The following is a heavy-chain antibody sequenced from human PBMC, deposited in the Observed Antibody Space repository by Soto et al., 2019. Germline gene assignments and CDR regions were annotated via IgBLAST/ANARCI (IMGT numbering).Heavy chain of an antibody. CDR1: GGSFSGYY. Sequence: SGTLSLTCAVYGGSFSGYYWSWIRQPPGKGLEWIGEINHSGSTNYNPSLKSRVTISVDTSKNQFSLKLSSVTAADTAVYYCASMYYYDTSGSGPLWGQGTLVTVSS. V-gene: IGHV4-34*01. D-gene: IGHD3-22*01. CDR2: INHSGST. CDR3: ASMYYYDTSGSGPL. J-gene: IGHJ4*02.